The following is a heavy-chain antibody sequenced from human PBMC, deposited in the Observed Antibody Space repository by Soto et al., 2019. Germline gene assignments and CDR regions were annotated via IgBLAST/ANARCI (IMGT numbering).Heavy chain of an antibody. V-gene: IGHV4-59*01. Sequence: PDTLSLTCTVSGVFISSYYWSWIRQPPGKGLEWIGYIYYSGSTNYNPSLKSRVTISVDTSKNQFSLKLSSVTAADTAVYYCARRNYGYYCYYMDVWGKGTTVSVSS. CDR1: GVFISSYY. CDR2: IYYSGST. CDR3: ARRNYGYYCYYMDV. D-gene: IGHD1-7*01. J-gene: IGHJ6*03.